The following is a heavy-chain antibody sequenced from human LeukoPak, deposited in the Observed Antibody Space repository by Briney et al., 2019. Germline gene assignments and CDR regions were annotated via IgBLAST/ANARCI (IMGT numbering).Heavy chain of an antibody. CDR1: GFMFSTYT. CDR2: ISSSSNYI. Sequence: GGSLRLSCAASGFMFSTYTMNWVRQAPGKRLEWVSSISSSSNYIYYADSVKGRFTISRDNAKNSLFLQMNNLRAEDTAVYYCARELGFGEWELDYWGQGTLVTVSS. J-gene: IGHJ4*02. V-gene: IGHV3-21*01. D-gene: IGHD3-10*01. CDR3: ARELGFGEWELDY.